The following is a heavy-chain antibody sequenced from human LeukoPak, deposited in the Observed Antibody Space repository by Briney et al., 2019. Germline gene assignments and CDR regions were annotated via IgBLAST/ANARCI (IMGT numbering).Heavy chain of an antibody. J-gene: IGHJ6*02. Sequence: ASVKVSCKASGYTFTSYGISWVRQAPGQGLEWMGWISAYNGNTNYAQKLQGRVTMTRDTSTSTVYMELSSLRSEDTAVYYCARGTSYSSSWYYVDYYYYGMDVWGQGTTVTVSS. V-gene: IGHV1-18*01. CDR3: ARGTSYSSSWYYVDYYYYGMDV. CDR1: GYTFTSYG. D-gene: IGHD6-13*01. CDR2: ISAYNGNT.